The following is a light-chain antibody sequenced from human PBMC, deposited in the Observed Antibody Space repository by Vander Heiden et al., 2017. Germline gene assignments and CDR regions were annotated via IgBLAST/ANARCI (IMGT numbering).Light chain of an antibody. CDR3: NSRDSSGDQVI. Sequence: SSELTQDPDVSVALGQTVKITCQGDSLRRYSANWYQQRPGQAPQRVAYGQNRRPSGIPDRFSGSRSGDTASLTITGAQAEDDADYYCNSRDSSGDQVIFGGGTKVTVL. V-gene: IGLV3-19*01. J-gene: IGLJ2*01. CDR1: SLRRYS. CDR2: GQN.